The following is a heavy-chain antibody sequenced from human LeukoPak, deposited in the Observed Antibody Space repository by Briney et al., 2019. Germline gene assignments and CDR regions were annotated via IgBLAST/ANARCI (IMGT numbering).Heavy chain of an antibody. CDR2: LPPDELGI. CDR1: GFTFTNYW. D-gene: IGHD3-10*01. CDR3: AKVRFGELNYPFDY. Sequence: GGSLRLSCAASGFTFTNYWMHWVRQAPGMGLVWVSRLPPDELGIIYADSVKGRFTVSRDNAKNTVYLQMNNLRVDDTAMYYCAKVRFGELNYPFDYWGQGTLVTVSS. V-gene: IGHV3-74*01. J-gene: IGHJ4*02.